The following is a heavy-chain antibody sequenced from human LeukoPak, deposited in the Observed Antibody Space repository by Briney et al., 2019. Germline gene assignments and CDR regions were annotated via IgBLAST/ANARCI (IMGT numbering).Heavy chain of an antibody. CDR3: AKASFGPGPYDY. Sequence: GGSLRLSCAASGFTFSNYDMSWVRQAPGKGLEWVSTISGSGGSTYYADSVRGWFTISRDNSKNTLYLQINSLRADDTAMYYCAKASFGPGPYDYRGQGILVTVSS. CDR2: ISGSGGST. CDR1: GFTFSNYD. J-gene: IGHJ4*02. D-gene: IGHD3-16*01. V-gene: IGHV3-23*01.